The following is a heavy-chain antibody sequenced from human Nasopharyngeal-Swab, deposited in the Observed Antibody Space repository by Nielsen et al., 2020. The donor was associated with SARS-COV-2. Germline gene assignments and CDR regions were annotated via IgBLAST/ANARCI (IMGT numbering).Heavy chain of an antibody. D-gene: IGHD3-3*01. CDR1: GGSISSGSYY. J-gene: IGHJ4*02. V-gene: IGHV4-61*02. Sequence: SETLSLTCTVSGGSISSGSYYWSWIRQPAGKGLEWIGRIYTSGSTNYNPSLKSRVTISVDTSKNQFSLKLSSVTAADTAVYYCASTYDFWSGSRPPHVDYWGQGTLVTVSS. CDR2: IYTSGST. CDR3: ASTYDFWSGSRPPHVDY.